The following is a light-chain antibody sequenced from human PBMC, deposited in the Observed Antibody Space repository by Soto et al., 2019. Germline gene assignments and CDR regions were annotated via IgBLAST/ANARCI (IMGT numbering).Light chain of an antibody. CDR3: SSYTTSSTGV. J-gene: IGLJ3*02. CDR1: SSDVGRYNY. V-gene: IGLV2-14*01. CDR2: EVN. Sequence: QSALTQPASVSGSPGQSITISCTGTSSDVGRYNYVSWFQHYPGKAPKLMIYEVNNRPSGVSDRFSGSKSGNTASLTISGLQTEDETDYYCSSYTTSSTGVFGGGTKLTVL.